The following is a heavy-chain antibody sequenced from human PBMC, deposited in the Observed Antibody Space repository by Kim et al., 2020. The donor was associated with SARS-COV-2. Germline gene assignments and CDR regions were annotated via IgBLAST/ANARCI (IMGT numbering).Heavy chain of an antibody. CDR2: ISYDGSNK. V-gene: IGHV3-30*18. Sequence: GGSLRLSCAASGFTFSSYGMHWVRQAPGKGLEWVAVISYDGSNKYYADSVKGRFTISRDNSKNTLYLQMNSLRAEDTAVYYCAKDFDDGGLPPGPGDYWGQGTLVTVSS. D-gene: IGHD3-16*01. J-gene: IGHJ4*02. CDR1: GFTFSSYG. CDR3: AKDFDDGGLPPGPGDY.